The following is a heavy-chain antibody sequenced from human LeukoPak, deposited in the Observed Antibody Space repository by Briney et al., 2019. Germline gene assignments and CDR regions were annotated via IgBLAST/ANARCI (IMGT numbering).Heavy chain of an antibody. D-gene: IGHD1-1*01. V-gene: IGHV3-7*04. CDR2: IKQDGSEK. Sequence: PGGSLRLSCAASGFTFSSYWMSWVRQAPGKGLEWVANIKQDGSEKYYVDSVKGRFTISRDNAKNSLYLQINSLRAEDTAVYYCARGGTWYYYGMDVWGQGTTVTVSS. CDR3: ARGGTWYYYGMDV. J-gene: IGHJ6*02. CDR1: GFTFSSYW.